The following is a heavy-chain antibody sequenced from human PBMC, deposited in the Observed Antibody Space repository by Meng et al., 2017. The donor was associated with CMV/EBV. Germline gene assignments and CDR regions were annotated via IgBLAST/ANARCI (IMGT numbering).Heavy chain of an antibody. CDR1: GGSFSGYY. V-gene: IGHV4-34*01. D-gene: IGHD1-20*01. Sequence: SQTLSLTCAVYGGSFSGYYWSWIRQPPGKGLEWIGEINHSGSTNYNPSLKSRVTISVDTSKNQFSLKLSSVTAADTAVHYCARFDNWKACFDYWGQGTLVTVSS. J-gene: IGHJ4*02. CDR2: INHSGST. CDR3: ARFDNWKACFDY.